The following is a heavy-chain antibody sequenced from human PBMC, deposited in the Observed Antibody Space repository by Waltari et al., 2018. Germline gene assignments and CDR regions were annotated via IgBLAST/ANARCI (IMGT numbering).Heavy chain of an antibody. J-gene: IGHJ6*02. CDR1: GGSISHYY. CDR2: VFYSGST. V-gene: IGHV4-59*12. Sequence: QVQLQESGPGLVKPSETLSLTCTVSGGSISHYYWSWIRQPPGKGPEWIGYVFYSGSTNYHPTRKSRVTVSIDTSKNQCSLRLSSVTAADTAVYYCARQSSGWFSGGLDVWGQGTTVTVSS. CDR3: ARQSSGWFSGGLDV. D-gene: IGHD6-13*01.